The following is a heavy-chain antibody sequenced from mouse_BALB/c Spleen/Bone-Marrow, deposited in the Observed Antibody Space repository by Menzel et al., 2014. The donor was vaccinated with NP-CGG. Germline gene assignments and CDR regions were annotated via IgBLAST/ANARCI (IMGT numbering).Heavy chain of an antibody. J-gene: IGHJ3*01. V-gene: IGHV5-17*02. Sequence: EVKLMESGGGLVQPGGSRKPSCAASGFTFSSIGMHWVRQAPEKGLEWVAYISSGSSTIYYADTVKGRFTISRDNPKNTLFLQMTSLRSEDTAIYYGARGIGYDAWFVYWGQGTLVTVSA. CDR3: ARGIGYDAWFVY. CDR1: GFTFSSIG. D-gene: IGHD2-2*01. CDR2: ISSGSSTI.